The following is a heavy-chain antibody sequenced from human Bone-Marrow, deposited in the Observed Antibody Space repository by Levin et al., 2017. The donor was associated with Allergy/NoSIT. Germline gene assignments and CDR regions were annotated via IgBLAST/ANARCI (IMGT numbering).Heavy chain of an antibody. CDR1: GGSISSYY. CDR3: ASGTMVRGAVDY. J-gene: IGHJ4*02. CDR2: IYYSGST. Sequence: SETLSLTCTVSGGSISSYYWSWIRQPPGKGLEWIGYIYYSGSTNYNPSLKSLVTISVDTSKNQFSLKLSSVTAADTAVYYCASGTMVRGAVDYWGQGTLVTVSS. D-gene: IGHD3-10*01. V-gene: IGHV4-59*01.